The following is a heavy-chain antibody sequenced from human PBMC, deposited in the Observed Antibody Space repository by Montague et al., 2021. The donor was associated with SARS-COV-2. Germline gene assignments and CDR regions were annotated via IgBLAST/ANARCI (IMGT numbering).Heavy chain of an antibody. Sequence: ETLSLTCTVSGGSISTYYWNWIRQFPGKGLEWIGYIDYSGSTNYNPSLQSRVIVSVDRSKIQFSLRLNSVTAADTAIYYCARLPYDNSYGMDVWGQGTTVTVSS. CDR1: GGSISTYY. CDR2: IDYSGST. V-gene: IGHV4-59*01. CDR3: ARLPYDNSYGMDV. J-gene: IGHJ6*02. D-gene: IGHD3-9*01.